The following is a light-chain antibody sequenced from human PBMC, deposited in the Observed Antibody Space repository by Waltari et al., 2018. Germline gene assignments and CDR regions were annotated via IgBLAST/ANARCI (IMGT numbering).Light chain of an antibody. Sequence: SFELTQPPSVSVSPGETARITCSGDALPKQYAYWYRQKPGQAPVVLIYKDTERPSGTPGRFAGSTSGTTVTLTISGVQSEDEADYYCQSADQNGHLWIVGGGTKLTVL. J-gene: IGLJ2*01. CDR2: KDT. V-gene: IGLV3-25*03. CDR3: QSADQNGHLWI. CDR1: ALPKQY.